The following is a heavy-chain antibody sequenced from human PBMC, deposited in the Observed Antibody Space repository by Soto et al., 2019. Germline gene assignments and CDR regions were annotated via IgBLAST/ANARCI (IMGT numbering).Heavy chain of an antibody. J-gene: IGHJ4*02. CDR1: GGSISSYY. CDR3: ARGREYYDSSGYHYYFDY. Sequence: SETLSLTCTVSGGSISSYYWSWIRQPPGKELEWIGYIYFTGSTDYNPSLKSRVTISVDTSKIQFSLKLSSVTAADTAVYYCARGREYYDSSGYHYYFDYWGQGTLVTVSS. CDR2: IYFTGST. V-gene: IGHV4-59*01. D-gene: IGHD3-22*01.